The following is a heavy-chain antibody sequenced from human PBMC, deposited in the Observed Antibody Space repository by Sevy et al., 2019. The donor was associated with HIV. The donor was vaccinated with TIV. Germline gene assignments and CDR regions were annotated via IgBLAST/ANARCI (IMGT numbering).Heavy chain of an antibody. V-gene: IGHV3-33*01. CDR1: GFIFSNYA. Sequence: GGSLRLSCATSGFIFSNYAMHWIRQAPGKGLEWVAIIWYEGINKDYAEPVKGRFTISRDNSKNTLYLQMNSLRVDDTAVYYCARERRSSGIDYWGQGTLVTVSS. D-gene: IGHD3-10*01. J-gene: IGHJ4*01. CDR2: IWYEGINK. CDR3: ARERRSSGIDY.